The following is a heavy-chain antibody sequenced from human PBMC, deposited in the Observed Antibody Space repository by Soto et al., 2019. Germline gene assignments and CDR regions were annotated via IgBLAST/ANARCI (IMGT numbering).Heavy chain of an antibody. J-gene: IGHJ3*02. CDR3: TRRPPRTYNRNHPDSFHI. V-gene: IGHV3-73*01. Sequence: GSLRLSCASSVFTFSGSAMHCVRHSSGKWLEWVGRIRSKANSYATAYAASVKGRFTISRDDSKNTAYLQMNSLKTEDTAVYYCTRRPPRTYNRNHPDSFHIWGQRTMV. CDR1: VFTFSGSA. D-gene: IGHD1-20*01. CDR2: IRSKANSYAT.